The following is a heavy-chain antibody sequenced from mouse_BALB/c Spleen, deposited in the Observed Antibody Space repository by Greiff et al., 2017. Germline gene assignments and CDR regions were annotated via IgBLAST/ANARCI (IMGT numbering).Heavy chain of an antibody. CDR1: GFTFSSYG. Sequence: EVQLVESGGGLVQPGGSLKLSCAASGFTFSSYGMSWVRQTPDKRLELVATINSNGGSTYYPDSVKGRFTISRDNAKNTLYLQMSSLKSEDTAMYYCARASYGNYFDYWGQGTTLTVSS. V-gene: IGHV5-6-3*01. J-gene: IGHJ2*01. D-gene: IGHD2-10*02. CDR2: INSNGGST. CDR3: ARASYGNYFDY.